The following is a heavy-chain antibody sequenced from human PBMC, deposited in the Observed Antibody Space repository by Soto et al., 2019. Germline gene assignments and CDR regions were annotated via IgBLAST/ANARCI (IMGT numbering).Heavy chain of an antibody. D-gene: IGHD6-19*01. V-gene: IGHV3-20*04. CDR2: IDWNGGST. Sequence: EVQLVESGGGVVRPGGSLRLSCAASGFNFDDYDMNWVRQAPGKGLEWVSGIDWNGGSTGYADSVKGRFTISRDNAKDTLYLQMNRLTVDDTAFYYCAGGPSAWGHFDYWGQGILVTVSS. CDR3: AGGPSAWGHFDY. J-gene: IGHJ4*02. CDR1: GFNFDDYD.